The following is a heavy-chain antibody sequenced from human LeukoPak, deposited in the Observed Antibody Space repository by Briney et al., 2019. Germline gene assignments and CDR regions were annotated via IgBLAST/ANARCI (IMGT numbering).Heavy chain of an antibody. D-gene: IGHD1-1*01. J-gene: IGHJ4*02. CDR3: AGYGKSKLDY. CDR1: GFTFSIYW. CDR2: IKEDGSEK. Sequence: GGSLRLSCAASGFTFSIYWMTWVRQAPGKGLEWVANIKEDGSEKYYVDSAKGRFTISRDNAKNSLYLQMNSLRAEDTAVYYCAGYGKSKLDYWGQGTLVTVSS. V-gene: IGHV3-7*05.